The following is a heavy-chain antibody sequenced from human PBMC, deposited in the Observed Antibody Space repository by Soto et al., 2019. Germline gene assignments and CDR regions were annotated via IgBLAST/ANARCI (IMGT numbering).Heavy chain of an antibody. V-gene: IGHV3-21*01. Sequence: GSLRRSGAASGXAVSGYTMNGVRQAPGKGLEWVSSITSRSDDVYYADSLKCRFTISIDNAKNSLYLQMNSLRAQDTALYYCARVDGYPYLKDYWAQATLATVS. D-gene: IGHD2-2*03. J-gene: IGHJ4*02. CDR2: ITSRSDDV. CDR1: GXAVSGYT. CDR3: ARVDGYPYLKDY.